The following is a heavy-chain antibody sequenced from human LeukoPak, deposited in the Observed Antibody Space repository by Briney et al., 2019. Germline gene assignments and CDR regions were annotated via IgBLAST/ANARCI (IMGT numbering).Heavy chain of an antibody. V-gene: IGHV4-59*08. J-gene: IGHJ4*02. CDR3: ARQRGRWDSFDY. Sequence: PSETLSLTCTVSGGSISSYYWSWIRQPPGKGLEWIGYIYFSGTTSYNPPLKSRVTISVDTSKNQFSLRLTSVTAADTAVYYCARQRGRWDSFDYWGQGTLVTVSS. CDR2: IYFSGTT. D-gene: IGHD1-26*01. CDR1: GGSISSYY.